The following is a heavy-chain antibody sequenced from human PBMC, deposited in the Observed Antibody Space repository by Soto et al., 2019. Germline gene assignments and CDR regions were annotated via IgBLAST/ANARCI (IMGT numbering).Heavy chain of an antibody. CDR2: INPSGGST. D-gene: IGHD3-22*01. V-gene: IGHV1-46*01. Sequence: ASLKVYCNTSGGTFTSYYMRCGRQTPGQGLEWMGIINPSGGSTSYAQKFQGRVTMTRDTSTSTVYMELSSLRSEDTAVYYCARGADSNRYYFDYWGQGTLVTVSS. CDR1: GGTFTSYY. CDR3: ARGADSNRYYFDY. J-gene: IGHJ4*02.